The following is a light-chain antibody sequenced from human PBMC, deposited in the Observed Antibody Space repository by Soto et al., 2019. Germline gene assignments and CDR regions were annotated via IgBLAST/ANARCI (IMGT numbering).Light chain of an antibody. J-gene: IGLJ2*01. V-gene: IGLV1-40*01. CDR3: QSYDSSLSGHVV. Sequence: QSVLTQPPSVSGAPGQRVTISCTGSSSNIGAGYDVHGYQQLPGTAPKHLIYGNSNRPSGVPDRFSGSKSVTSASLAITGLQAEDEADYYCQSYDSSLSGHVVFGGGTKLNVL. CDR1: SSNIGAGYD. CDR2: GNS.